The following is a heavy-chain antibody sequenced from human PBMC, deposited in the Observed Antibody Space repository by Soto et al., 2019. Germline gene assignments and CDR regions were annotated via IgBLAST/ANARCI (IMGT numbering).Heavy chain of an antibody. V-gene: IGHV1-24*01. CDR3: ATVRFGELLH. CDR2: FDPEDGET. J-gene: IGHJ4*02. CDR1: GYTFTTYG. D-gene: IGHD3-10*01. Sequence: ASVKVSCKASGYTFTTYGISWVRQAPGKGPEWMGGFDPEDGETKYAQKFQGRVTMTEDTSTDTAYMELSSLRSEDTAVYYCATVRFGELLHWGQGTLVTVSS.